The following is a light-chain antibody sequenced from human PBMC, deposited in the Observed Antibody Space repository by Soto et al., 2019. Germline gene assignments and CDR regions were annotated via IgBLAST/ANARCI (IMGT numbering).Light chain of an antibody. Sequence: QSVLTQPPSVSGAPGQRVTISCTGSSSNIGAGYNVHWYQQFPGTAPKLLIYSDNNRPSGVPDRFSGSKSGSSASLAITGLQADDEADYYCQSYDSSQSGVVFGGGTKVTVL. CDR2: SDN. J-gene: IGLJ2*01. CDR3: QSYDSSQSGVV. V-gene: IGLV1-40*01. CDR1: SSNIGAGYN.